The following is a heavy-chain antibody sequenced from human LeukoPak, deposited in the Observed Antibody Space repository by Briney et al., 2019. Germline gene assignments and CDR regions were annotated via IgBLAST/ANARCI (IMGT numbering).Heavy chain of an antibody. Sequence: SQTLSLTCAISGDSVSSNSAAWNWIRQSPSRGLEWLGRTYYRSKWYNDYAVSVKSRITINPDTSKNQFSLQLNSVTPEDTAVYYCARDLTGDLRVNHYYYYYYMDVWGKGTTVTVSS. D-gene: IGHD7-27*01. V-gene: IGHV6-1*01. J-gene: IGHJ6*03. CDR2: TYYRSKWYN. CDR1: GDSVSSNSAA. CDR3: ARDLTGDLRVNHYYYYYYMDV.